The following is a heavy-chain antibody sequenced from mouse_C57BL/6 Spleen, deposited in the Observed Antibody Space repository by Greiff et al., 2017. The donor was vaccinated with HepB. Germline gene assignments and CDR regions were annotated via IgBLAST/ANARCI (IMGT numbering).Heavy chain of an antibody. CDR3: GRGDYKGLFAY. V-gene: IGHV1-54*01. CDR1: GYAFTNYL. J-gene: IGHJ3*01. Sequence: VMLVESGAELVRPGTSVKVSCKASGYAFTNYLIEWVKQRPGQGLEWIGVINPGSGGTNYNEKFQGKATLTADKSSSTAYMQLSSLTSEDSAVYFCGRGDYKGLFAYWGQGTLVTVSA. D-gene: IGHD2-4*01. CDR2: INPGSGGT.